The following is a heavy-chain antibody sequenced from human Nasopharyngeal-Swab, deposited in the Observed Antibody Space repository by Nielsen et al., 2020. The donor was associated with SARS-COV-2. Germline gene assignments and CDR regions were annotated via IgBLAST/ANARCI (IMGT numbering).Heavy chain of an antibody. D-gene: IGHD6-13*01. V-gene: IGHV4-4*02. CDR3: ARKGTDVSAADY. Sequence: WIRQPPGKGLEWIGEIYPSGRTAYNPSLKSRVTISVDKSKNQFSLNLYSVTAADTAVYYCARKGTDVSAADYWGQGTLVTVSS. CDR2: IYPSGRT. J-gene: IGHJ4*02.